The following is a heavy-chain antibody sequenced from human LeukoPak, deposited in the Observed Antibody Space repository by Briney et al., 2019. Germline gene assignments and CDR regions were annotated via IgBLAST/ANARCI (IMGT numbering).Heavy chain of an antibody. J-gene: IGHJ5*02. CDR2: ISSSSSYI. CDR3: ARAYDSSGYYWNWFDP. CDR1: GFTFSSYS. Sequence: GGSLRLSCAASGFTFSSYSMNWVRQAPGKGLEWVSSISSSSSYIYYADSVKGRFTISRDNAKNSLYLQMNSLRAEDTAVYYCARAYDSSGYYWNWFDPWGQGTLVTVSS. V-gene: IGHV3-21*01. D-gene: IGHD3-22*01.